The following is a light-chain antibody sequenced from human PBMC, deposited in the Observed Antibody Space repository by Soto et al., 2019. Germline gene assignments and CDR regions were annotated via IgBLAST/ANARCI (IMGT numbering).Light chain of an antibody. V-gene: IGLV2-14*01. CDR2: DVS. J-gene: IGLJ1*01. Sequence: QSVLTQPASVSGSPGQSITISCTGTSSDVGGYNYVSWYQQHPGKAPKIMIYDVSNRPSGVSNRFSDSKSGNTASLTISGLQAEDEADYYCSSYTRSSRVFGTGTKLTVL. CDR3: SSYTRSSRV. CDR1: SSDVGGYNY.